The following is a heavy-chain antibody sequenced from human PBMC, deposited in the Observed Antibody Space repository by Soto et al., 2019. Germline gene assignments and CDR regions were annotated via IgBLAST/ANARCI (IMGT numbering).Heavy chain of an antibody. CDR3: ARLDSSGYYRRYDAFDI. CDR2: IYPGDSDT. CDR1: GYSFTSYW. D-gene: IGHD3-22*01. Sequence: GESLKISCNGSGYSFTSYWIGWVRQMPGKGLEWMGIIYPGDSDTRYSPSFQGQVTISADKSISTAYLQWSSLKASDTAMYYCARLDSSGYYRRYDAFDIWGQGTMVTVSS. J-gene: IGHJ3*02. V-gene: IGHV5-51*01.